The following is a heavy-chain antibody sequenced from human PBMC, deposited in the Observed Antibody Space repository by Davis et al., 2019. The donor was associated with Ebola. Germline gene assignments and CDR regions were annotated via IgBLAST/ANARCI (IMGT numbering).Heavy chain of an antibody. CDR1: GYSFTSYW. D-gene: IGHD1-20*01. CDR3: ARRGYNWNLNYYYYGMDV. J-gene: IGHJ6*02. Sequence: GESLKISCKGSGYSFTSYWIGWVRQMPGKGLEWMGIIYPGDSYTNYSPSFQGHVTISADKSISTAYLQWSSLKASDTAMYYCARRGYNWNLNYYYYGMDVWGQGTTVTVSS. V-gene: IGHV5-51*01. CDR2: IYPGDSYT.